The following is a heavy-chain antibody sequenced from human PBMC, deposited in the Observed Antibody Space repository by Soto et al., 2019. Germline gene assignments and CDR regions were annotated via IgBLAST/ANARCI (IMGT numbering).Heavy chain of an antibody. D-gene: IGHD3-16*01. Sequence: PGGSLRLSCAASGFTFSNAWINWVRQAPGKGLVWVSRINSDGSSTSYADSVKGRFTISRDNAKNTLYLQMNSLRAEDTAVYYCARVPVYYFDYWGQGTLVTVSS. CDR1: GFTFSNAW. CDR2: INSDGSST. V-gene: IGHV3-74*01. CDR3: ARVPVYYFDY. J-gene: IGHJ4*02.